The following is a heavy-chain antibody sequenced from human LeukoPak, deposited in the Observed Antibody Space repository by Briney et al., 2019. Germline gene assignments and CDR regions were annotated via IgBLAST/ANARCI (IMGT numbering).Heavy chain of an antibody. CDR1: GFVFSTYG. D-gene: IGHD6-13*01. J-gene: IGHJ5*02. CDR3: ARGVGGAAAGTPPHH. V-gene: IGHV3-33*01. Sequence: GTSLRLSCAASGFVFSTYGMHWVRQAPGKGLEWVAVIWSHGNTKKYADSVTGRFTISRDNSKNTLYLEMNTLRAEDTAVYYCARGVGGAAAGTPPHHWGQGTLVTVSS. CDR2: IWSHGNTK.